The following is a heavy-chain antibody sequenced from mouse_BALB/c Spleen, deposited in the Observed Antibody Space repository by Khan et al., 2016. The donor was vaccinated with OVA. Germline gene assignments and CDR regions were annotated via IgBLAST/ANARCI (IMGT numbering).Heavy chain of an antibody. CDR2: VNPNNGDT. V-gene: IGHV1-26*01. CDR3: ARGYEFFPY. J-gene: IGHJ3*01. CDR1: GYSFTVYY. D-gene: IGHD2-12*01. Sequence: VQLKESGPDLVKPGASVKISCKASGYSFTVYYMTWVKQSHEKSPEWIGRVNPNNGDTNYNQNFKGKAILTVDKSSNTAYMELRSLTSEDSAVFYCARGYEFFPYWGQGTLVTVSA.